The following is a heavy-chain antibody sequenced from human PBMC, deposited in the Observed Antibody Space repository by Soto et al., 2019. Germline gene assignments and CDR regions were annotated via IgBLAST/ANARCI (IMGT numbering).Heavy chain of an antibody. D-gene: IGHD3-22*01. V-gene: IGHV4-39*01. CDR1: GGSISSSSYY. CDR3: ARQIVVVIRRSWYFDL. J-gene: IGHJ2*01. Sequence: QLQLQESGPGLVKPSETLSLTCTVSGGSISSSSYYWGWIRQPPGKGLEWIGSIYYSGSTYYNPYLKSRVTISXXTXKXXCSLKLSSVTAADTAVYYCARQIVVVIRRSWYFDLWGRGTLVTVSS. CDR2: IYYSGST.